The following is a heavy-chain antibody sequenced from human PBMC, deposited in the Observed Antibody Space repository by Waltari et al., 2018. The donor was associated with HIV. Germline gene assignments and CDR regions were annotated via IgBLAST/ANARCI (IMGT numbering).Heavy chain of an antibody. D-gene: IGHD3-10*01. J-gene: IGHJ4*02. Sequence: EAQLVEYGGDSVKPGGRLTLSCLPSCFSFSHAGYDWARHTPGKGRKRVGRIRSKAEGGATEYAAVVKGRFTSSRDDSNTTLLLQRNSLNVEDTGVYYCTTGEVYGSGSYLDYWGQSTRVPVS. CDR2: IRSKAEGGAT. CDR3: TTGEVYGSGSYLDY. CDR1: CFSFSHAG. V-gene: IGHV3-15*01.